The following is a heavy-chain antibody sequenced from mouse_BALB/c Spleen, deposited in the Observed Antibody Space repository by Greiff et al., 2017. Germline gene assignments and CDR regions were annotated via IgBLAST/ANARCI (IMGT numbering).Heavy chain of an antibody. CDR1: GFTFSSYA. J-gene: IGHJ4*01. D-gene: IGHD2-1*01. Sequence: EVHLVESGGGLVKPGGSLKLSCAASGFTFSSYAMSWVRQTPEKRLEWVATISSGGSYTYYPDSVKGRFTISRDNAKNTLYLQMSSLRSEDTAMYYCARGKDYGNYGAMDYWGQGTSVTVSS. CDR2: ISSGGSYT. CDR3: ARGKDYGNYGAMDY. V-gene: IGHV5-9-3*01.